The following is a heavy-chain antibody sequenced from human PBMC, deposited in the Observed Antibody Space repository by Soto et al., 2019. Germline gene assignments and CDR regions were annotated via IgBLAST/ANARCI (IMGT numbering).Heavy chain of an antibody. Sequence: QVQLVQSGADVKKPGSSVKVSCKTSGGPFGSSAISWVRQAPAQGLEWMGEIIPVFDKANYAQNFQGRLTITADEPTGTVFMQLSSLRSEDTAGYCCASLRRDWGDAFDLWGLGTFVTVSS. CDR3: ASLRRDWGDAFDL. D-gene: IGHD3-16*01. J-gene: IGHJ3*01. CDR2: IIPVFDKA. CDR1: GGPFGSSA. V-gene: IGHV1-69*01.